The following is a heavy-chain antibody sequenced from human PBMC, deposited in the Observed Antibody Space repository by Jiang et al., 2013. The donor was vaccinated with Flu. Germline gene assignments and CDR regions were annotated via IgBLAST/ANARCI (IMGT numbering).Heavy chain of an antibody. J-gene: IGHJ6*03. CDR2: INHFGST. Sequence: LLKPSETLSLTCAVNGESFSGYYWSWIRQAPGKGLEWIGEINHFGSTNYNPSLKSRVTISVDTSKNQFSLHLNSVTAADTAVYYCARVRELVVYYYMDVVGQRATVTV. D-gene: IGHD6-6*01. V-gene: IGHV4-34*01. CDR1: GESFSGYY. CDR3: ARVRELVVYYYMDV.